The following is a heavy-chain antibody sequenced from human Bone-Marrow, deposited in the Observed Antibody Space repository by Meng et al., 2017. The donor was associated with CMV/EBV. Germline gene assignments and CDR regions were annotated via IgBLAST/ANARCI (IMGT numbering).Heavy chain of an antibody. CDR2: INHGGTT. CDR1: GGSFSGYY. J-gene: IGHJ3*02. Sequence: SETLFLTCTVYGGSFSGYYWSWIRQPPGKGLEWIGEINHGGTTNYSPSLKSRVTISVDTSKNQFSLKLSSVTAADTAVYYCARVDRITIFGVVMDDAFDIWGQGTMVTVSS. D-gene: IGHD3-3*01. V-gene: IGHV4-34*09. CDR3: ARVDRITIFGVVMDDAFDI.